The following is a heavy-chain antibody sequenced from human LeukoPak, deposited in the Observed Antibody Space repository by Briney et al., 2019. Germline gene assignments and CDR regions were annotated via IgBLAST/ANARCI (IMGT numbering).Heavy chain of an antibody. V-gene: IGHV4-4*07. Sequence: SETLSLTCTVSGGSISSYYWSWIRQPAGKELEWIGRIYTSGSTNYNPSLKSRVTMSVDTSKNQFSLKLSSVTAADTAVYYCARWKRGYCSSTSCYGWFDPWGQGTLVTVSS. J-gene: IGHJ5*02. CDR3: ARWKRGYCSSTSCYGWFDP. D-gene: IGHD2-2*01. CDR1: GGSISSYY. CDR2: IYTSGST.